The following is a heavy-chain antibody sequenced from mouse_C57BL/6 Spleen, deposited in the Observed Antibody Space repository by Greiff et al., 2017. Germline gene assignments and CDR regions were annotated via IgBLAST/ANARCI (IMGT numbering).Heavy chain of an antibody. CDR3: ARYDGNYGYWYFDV. J-gene: IGHJ1*03. CDR2: IDPNSGGT. V-gene: IGHV1-72*01. Sequence: QVQLLQPGAELVKPGASVKLSCKASGYTFTSYWMHWVKQRPGRGLEWIGRIDPNSGGTKYNEKFKSKATLTVDKPSSTAYMQLSSLTSEDSAVYYCARYDGNYGYWYFDVWGTGTTVTVSS. D-gene: IGHD2-1*01. CDR1: GYTFTSYW.